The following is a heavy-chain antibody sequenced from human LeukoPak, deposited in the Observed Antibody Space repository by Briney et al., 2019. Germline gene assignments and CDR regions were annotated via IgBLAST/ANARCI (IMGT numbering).Heavy chain of an antibody. CDR1: GGSISSGDYY. V-gene: IGHV4-31*03. J-gene: IGHJ5*02. D-gene: IGHD1-1*01. Sequence: SETLSLTCTVSGGSISSGDYYWSWIRQHPGKGLEWIGYIYYSGSTYYNPSLKSRVTISVDTSKNQFSLKLSSVTAADTAVHYCARVATDWNDVPYWFDPWGQGTLVTVSS. CDR3: ARVATDWNDVPYWFDP. CDR2: IYYSGST.